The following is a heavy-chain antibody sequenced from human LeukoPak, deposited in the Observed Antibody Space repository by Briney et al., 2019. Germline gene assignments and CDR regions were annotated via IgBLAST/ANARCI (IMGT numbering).Heavy chain of an antibody. D-gene: IGHD2-2*01. V-gene: IGHV3-7*01. CDR1: GFTFSDYW. CDR2: IKQDGSAK. CDR3: ARWRGSTSERSDY. Sequence: GGSLRLSCTASGFTFSDYWVTWVRQAPGKGLEWVANIKQDGSAKYYVDSVKGRFTISRDNAKNSLYLQMDSLRVEDTATYYCARWRGSTSERSDYWGQGTLVTVSS. J-gene: IGHJ4*02.